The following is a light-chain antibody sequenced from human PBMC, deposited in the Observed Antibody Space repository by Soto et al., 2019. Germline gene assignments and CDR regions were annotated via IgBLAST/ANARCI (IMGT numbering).Light chain of an antibody. J-gene: IGKJ1*01. CDR2: KAS. Sequence: DIKMPQSPSTLSGSVGDRLTITWRASQTISSWLAWYQQKPGKPPKLRIYKASTLTSGVPSRFSGSGSGTEFTLTISSLQPDDFKTYYCQHYNSYSEAFGQGTQVDI. CDR3: QHYNSYSEA. V-gene: IGKV1-5*03. CDR1: QTISSW.